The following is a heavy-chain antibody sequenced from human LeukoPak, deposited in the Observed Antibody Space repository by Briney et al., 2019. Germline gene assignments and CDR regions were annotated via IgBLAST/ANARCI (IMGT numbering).Heavy chain of an antibody. Sequence: GGSLRLSCAASGFTFSSYAMSWVRQAPGKGLEWVSAISGSGGSTYYADSVKGRFTISRDNSKNTLYLQMNSLRAEDTAVYYCANGPPYYYGSGSYLEYFQHWGQGTLVTVSS. D-gene: IGHD3-10*01. J-gene: IGHJ1*01. CDR3: ANGPPYYYGSGSYLEYFQH. CDR2: ISGSGGST. CDR1: GFTFSSYA. V-gene: IGHV3-23*01.